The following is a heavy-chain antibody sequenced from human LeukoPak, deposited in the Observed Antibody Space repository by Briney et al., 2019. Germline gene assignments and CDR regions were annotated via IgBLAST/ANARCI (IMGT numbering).Heavy chain of an antibody. J-gene: IGHJ5*02. V-gene: IGHV3-64*04. D-gene: IGHD3-22*01. Sequence: GGSLRLSCPASGFPFSSYAMHWVRQAPGKGLEYVSAISDSGGSTYYADSVKGRFTISRDNSKNTLYLQMNSLRAEDTAVYYCARDSSPWYYYDRSGSNGFDPWGQGTLVTVSS. CDR2: ISDSGGST. CDR3: ARDSSPWYYYDRSGSNGFDP. CDR1: GFPFSSYA.